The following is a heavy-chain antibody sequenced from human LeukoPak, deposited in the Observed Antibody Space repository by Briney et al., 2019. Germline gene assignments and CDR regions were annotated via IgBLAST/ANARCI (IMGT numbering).Heavy chain of an antibody. J-gene: IGHJ2*01. CDR2: IYYSGST. CDR3: ARGVTMIVVVIHDWYFDL. CDR1: GGSISSYY. V-gene: IGHV4-59*08. D-gene: IGHD3-22*01. Sequence: PSETLSLTCAVSGGSISSYYWSWIRQPPGRGLEWLGYIYYSGSTNYNPSLKSRVTISVDTSKNQFSLKLTSVTAADTAVYYCARGVTMIVVVIHDWYFDLWGRGTLVTVSS.